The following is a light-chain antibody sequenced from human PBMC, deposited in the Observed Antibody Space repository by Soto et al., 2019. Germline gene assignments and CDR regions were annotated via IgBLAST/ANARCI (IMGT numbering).Light chain of an antibody. CDR3: QQRSNWPLT. V-gene: IGKV4-1*01. CDR2: WAS. J-gene: IGKJ4*01. CDR1: QTVLYSSTNENY. Sequence: DIVMTQSPDSLAVSLGERATINCKSSQTVLYSSTNENYLAWYQLKPGQPPKLLISWASTRESGVPDRFSGSGSGTDFTLTISSLQAEDVAVYYCQQRSNWPLTFGGGTKVDIK.